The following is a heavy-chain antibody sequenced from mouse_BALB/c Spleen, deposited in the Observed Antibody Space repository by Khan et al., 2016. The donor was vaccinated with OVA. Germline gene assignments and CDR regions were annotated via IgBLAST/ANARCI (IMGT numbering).Heavy chain of an antibody. CDR3: ARAYYRYDGYYAMDD. Sequence: QVQLKESGPGLVAPSQSLSITCTVSGFSLSRYNIHWVRQPPGKGLEWLGMIWGGGGTDYYSTLKSRLSISTDDSKSTAFLIMNSLQTDDTARYYCARAYYRYDGYYAMDDWGQGTSVTVSS. J-gene: IGHJ4*01. CDR2: IWGGGGT. D-gene: IGHD2-14*01. V-gene: IGHV2-6-4*01. CDR1: GFSLSRYN.